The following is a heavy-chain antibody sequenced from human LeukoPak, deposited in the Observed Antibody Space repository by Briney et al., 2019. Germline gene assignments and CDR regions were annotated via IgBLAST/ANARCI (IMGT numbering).Heavy chain of an antibody. CDR3: ASPAYGDYALFDY. Sequence: GGSLRLSCAASGFTFSSYSMNWVRQAPGKGLEWVSYISSSGSTIYYADSVKGRFTISRDNAKNSLYLQMNSLRAEDTAVYYCASPAYGDYALFDYWGQGTLVTVSS. V-gene: IGHV3-48*04. CDR2: ISSSGSTI. D-gene: IGHD4-17*01. J-gene: IGHJ4*02. CDR1: GFTFSSYS.